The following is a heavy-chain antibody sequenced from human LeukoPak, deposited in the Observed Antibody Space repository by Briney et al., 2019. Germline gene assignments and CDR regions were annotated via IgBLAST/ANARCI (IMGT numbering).Heavy chain of an antibody. CDR2: ISAYNGNT. Sequence: ASVKVSCKASGYTFTSYGISWVRQAPGQGLEWMGWISAYNGNTNYAQKLQGRVTMTTDTSTSTAYMELRSLRSDDTAVYYCATRDATVTTSYYYYGMDVWGQGTTVTVSS. D-gene: IGHD4-11*01. J-gene: IGHJ6*02. V-gene: IGHV1-18*01. CDR3: ATRDATVTTSYYYYGMDV. CDR1: GYTFTSYG.